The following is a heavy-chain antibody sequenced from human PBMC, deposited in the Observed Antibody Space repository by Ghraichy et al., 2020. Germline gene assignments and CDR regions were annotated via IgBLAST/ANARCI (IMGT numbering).Heavy chain of an antibody. CDR3: ARETEQLDYYGMDV. D-gene: IGHD6-6*01. V-gene: IGHV1-46*01. J-gene: IGHJ6*02. CDR2: INPSGGST. CDR1: GYNFTSYD. Sequence: ASVKVSCKAAGYNFTSYDMHWVRQAPGQVLEWMGIINPSGGSTSYAQKFQGRVTMTRDTSTSTVYMELSSLRSEDTAVYYCARETEQLDYYGMDVWGQGTTVNVS.